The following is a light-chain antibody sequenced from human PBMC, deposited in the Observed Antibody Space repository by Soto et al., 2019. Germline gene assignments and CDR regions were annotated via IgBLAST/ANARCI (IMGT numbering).Light chain of an antibody. CDR1: SSNIGAGYD. CDR2: GNS. CDR3: QSYDTSLSGYV. J-gene: IGLJ1*01. V-gene: IGLV1-40*01. Sequence: QSVLTQPPSVSGAPGQGVTISCTGRSSNIGAGYDVHWYQQLPGTAPNLLIYGNSNRPSGVPDRFSGSKSGTSASLAITGLQAEDEADYYCQSYDTSLSGYVFGTGTKVTV.